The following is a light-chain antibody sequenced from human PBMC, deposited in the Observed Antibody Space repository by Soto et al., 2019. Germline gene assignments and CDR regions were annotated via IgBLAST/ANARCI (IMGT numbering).Light chain of an antibody. CDR3: SSYTSSTTYV. V-gene: IGLV2-14*01. CDR2: XXX. CDR1: SSDVGGYNY. Sequence: QSALTQPASVSGSPGQSITISCTGTSSDVGGYNYVSWYQQHPGKVPKLMIYXXXVXXXXXXXXXXGXXSGSTASLTISGLQAEDXADYYCSSYTSSTTYVFGTGTKLTVL. J-gene: IGLJ1*01.